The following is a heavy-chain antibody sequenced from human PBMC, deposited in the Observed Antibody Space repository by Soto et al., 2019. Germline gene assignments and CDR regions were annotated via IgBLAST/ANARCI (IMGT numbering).Heavy chain of an antibody. V-gene: IGHV4-31*03. CDR3: ARSVDP. J-gene: IGHJ5*02. CDR1: GGSISSGGYY. CDR2: IFYSGTT. Sequence: QVQLQESGPGLVKPSQTLSLTCTVSGGSISSGGYYWSWIRPHPGQGLEWIGYIFYSGTTYYNPSLKRRVTISVDTSKNQFSMKLSSVTAADTAVYYCARSVDPWGQGTLVTVSS.